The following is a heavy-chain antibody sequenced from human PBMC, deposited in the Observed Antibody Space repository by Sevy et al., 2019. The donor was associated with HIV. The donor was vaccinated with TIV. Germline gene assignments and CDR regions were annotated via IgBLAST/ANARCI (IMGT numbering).Heavy chain of an antibody. J-gene: IGHJ4*02. CDR3: ARVGFWYDSSGYYRTMDY. V-gene: IGHV1-18*01. D-gene: IGHD3-22*01. Sequence: ASVKVSCKASGYTFTSYGISWVRQAPGQGLEWMGWISAYNGNTNYAQKLQGRVTMTTDTSTSTAYMELRSLGSDDTAVYYCARVGFWYDSSGYYRTMDYWGQGTLVTVSS. CDR1: GYTFTSYG. CDR2: ISAYNGNT.